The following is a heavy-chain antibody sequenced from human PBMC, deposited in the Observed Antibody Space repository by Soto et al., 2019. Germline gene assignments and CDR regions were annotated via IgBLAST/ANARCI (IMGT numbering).Heavy chain of an antibody. CDR2: IYYSGET. CDR3: AKNLPRTGRFDY. V-gene: IGHV4-39*01. Sequence: SETLSLTCSLSGASITSTTYFRAWIRQPPGKGLEWVGSIYYSGETHYNPSLKSRTTISVDRSRNQFSLQVSSVTAADTAVYYCAKNLPRTGRFDYWGQGTVVTVSS. CDR1: GASITSTTYF. J-gene: IGHJ4*02.